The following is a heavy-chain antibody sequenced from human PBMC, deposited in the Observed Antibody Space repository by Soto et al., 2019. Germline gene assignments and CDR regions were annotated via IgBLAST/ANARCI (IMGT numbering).Heavy chain of an antibody. CDR3: ARTGGGMAARPLDY. CDR2: ISAYNGNK. Sequence: QVQLVQSGGEVKKPGASVEVSCEASGFMFTTYGFTWVRQAPGQGLEWMAWISAYNGNKKYAEKFQGRVTMTTDTSRKTVSMELRNLRSDDTAIYYCARTGGGMAARPLDYWGQGTLVTDSS. V-gene: IGHV1-18*01. D-gene: IGHD6-6*01. J-gene: IGHJ4*02. CDR1: GFMFTTYG.